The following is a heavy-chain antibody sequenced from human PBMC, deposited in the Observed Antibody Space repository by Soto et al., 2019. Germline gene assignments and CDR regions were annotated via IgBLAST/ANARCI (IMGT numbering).Heavy chain of an antibody. V-gene: IGHV3-53*04. D-gene: IGHD1-1*01. J-gene: IGHJ3*02. CDR1: GFTVSSNY. CDR2: IYSGGST. Sequence: GGSLRLSCAASGFTVSSNYMSWVRQAPGKGLEWVPVIYSGGSTYYADSVKGRFTISRHNSKNTLYLQMNSLRAEDTAVYYCAREGTRGAFDIWGQGTMVTVSS. CDR3: AREGTRGAFDI.